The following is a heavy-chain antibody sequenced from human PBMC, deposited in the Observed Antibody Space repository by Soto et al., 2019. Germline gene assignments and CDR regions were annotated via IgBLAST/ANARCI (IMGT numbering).Heavy chain of an antibody. V-gene: IGHV3-30*03. CDR3: TGEVASGY. J-gene: IGHJ4*02. D-gene: IGHD2-8*02. CDR2: ISKDGNVK. Sequence: QVQLVESGGGVVXXXXXLRLSCAASGFTFSSYGMHWVRQAPGKGLEWVAVISKDGNVKYYAESVKGRFTISRDNSKNTLYLQMNSLGAEDTAAYYCTGEVASGYWGQGTLVTVSS. CDR1: GFTFSSYG.